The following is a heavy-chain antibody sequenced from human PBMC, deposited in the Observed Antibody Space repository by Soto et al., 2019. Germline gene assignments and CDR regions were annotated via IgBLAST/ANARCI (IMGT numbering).Heavy chain of an antibody. CDR1: GFTFSVFA. CDR3: AKEARSWGPDY. J-gene: IGHJ4*02. D-gene: IGHD6-6*01. Sequence: EVQLLESGGGLVQPGGSLRLSCAASGFTFSVFAMTWVRQAPGKGLQWVSAISGSGDLTNYADSVKGRFTISRDNSKNTPYLQMDSLRADDTAVYYCAKEARSWGPDYWGQGTLVTVSS. CDR2: ISGSGDLT. V-gene: IGHV3-23*01.